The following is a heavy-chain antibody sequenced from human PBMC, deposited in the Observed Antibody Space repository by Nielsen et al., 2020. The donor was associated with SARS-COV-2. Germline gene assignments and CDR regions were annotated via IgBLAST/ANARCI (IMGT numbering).Heavy chain of an antibody. CDR1: GYTFTSCA. V-gene: IGHV1-3*01. CDR2: INAGNGNT. J-gene: IGHJ6*02. CDR3: ARTYDSSGYYLSCFYYGMDV. Sequence: ASVKVSCKASGYTFTSCAMHWVRQAPGQRLEWMGWINAGNGNTKYSQKFQGRVTITRDTSASTAYMELSSLRSEDTAVYYCARTYDSSGYYLSCFYYGMDVWGQGTTVTVSS. D-gene: IGHD3-22*01.